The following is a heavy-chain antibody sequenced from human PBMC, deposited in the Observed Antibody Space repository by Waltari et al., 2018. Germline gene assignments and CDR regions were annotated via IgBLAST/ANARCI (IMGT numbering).Heavy chain of an antibody. J-gene: IGHJ2*01. CDR1: GYTFTSYG. CDR2: ISAYNGNT. Sequence: VKVSCKASGYTFTSYGISWVRQAPGQGLEWMGWISAYNGNTNYAQKLQGRVTMTTDTSTSTAYMELRSLRSDDTAVYYCARAPPTVTTLYWYFDLWGRGTLVTVSS. CDR3: ARAPPTVTTLYWYFDL. V-gene: IGHV1-18*01. D-gene: IGHD4-17*01.